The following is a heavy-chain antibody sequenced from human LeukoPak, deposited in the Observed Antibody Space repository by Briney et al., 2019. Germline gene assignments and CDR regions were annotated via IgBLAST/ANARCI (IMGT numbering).Heavy chain of an antibody. CDR2: ISSSSSYI. CDR3: AREAIVVVTATLYYYYGMDV. D-gene: IGHD2-21*02. J-gene: IGHJ6*02. Sequence: GGSLRLSCAASGFTFSDYWMHWVRQAPGKGLEWVSSISSSSSYIYYADSVKGRFTISRDNAKNTLYLQMNSLRAEDTAVYYCAREAIVVVTATLYYYYGMDVWGQGTTVTVSS. CDR1: GFTFSDYW. V-gene: IGHV3-21*01.